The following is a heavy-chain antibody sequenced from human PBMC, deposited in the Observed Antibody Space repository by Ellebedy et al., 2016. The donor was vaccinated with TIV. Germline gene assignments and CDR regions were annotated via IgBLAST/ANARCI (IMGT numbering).Heavy chain of an antibody. V-gene: IGHV1-46*01. CDR3: ALLFSGIVVANWIQDIDY. Sequence: ASVKVSXKASGYTFTSYYMHWVRQAPGQGLEWMGIINPSGGSTSYAQKFQGRVTMTRDTSTSTVYMELSSLRSEDTAVYYCALLFSGIVVANWIQDIDYWGQGTLVTVSS. CDR1: GYTFTSYY. CDR2: INPSGGST. J-gene: IGHJ4*02. D-gene: IGHD3-22*01.